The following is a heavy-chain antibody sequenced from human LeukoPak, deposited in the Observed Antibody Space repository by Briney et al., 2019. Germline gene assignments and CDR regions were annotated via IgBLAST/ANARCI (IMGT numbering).Heavy chain of an antibody. J-gene: IGHJ4*02. CDR2: INPSGGST. V-gene: IGHV1-46*01. CDR3: ARVLRQSSSSPQMDY. Sequence: ASVKVSCKASGYTFTSYYMHWVRQAPGQGLEWMGIINPSGGSTNYAQKFQGRVTMTRDTSTSTVYMELSSLRSEDTAVYYCARVLRQSSSSPQMDYWGQGTLVTVSS. D-gene: IGHD6-6*01. CDR1: GYTFTSYY.